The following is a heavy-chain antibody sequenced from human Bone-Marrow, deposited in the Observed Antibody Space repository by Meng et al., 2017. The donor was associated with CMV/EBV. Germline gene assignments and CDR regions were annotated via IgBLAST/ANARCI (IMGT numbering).Heavy chain of an antibody. D-gene: IGHD4-23*01. CDR3: ARVTAVVTPEWYFDL. V-gene: IGHV3-48*03. Sequence: LSLTCAASGFTFSSYEMNWVHQAPGKGLEWVSYISSSGSTIYYADSVKGRFTISRDNAKNSLYLQMNSLRAEDTAVYYCARVTAVVTPEWYFDLWGRGTLVTVSS. CDR1: GFTFSSYE. CDR2: ISSSGSTI. J-gene: IGHJ2*01.